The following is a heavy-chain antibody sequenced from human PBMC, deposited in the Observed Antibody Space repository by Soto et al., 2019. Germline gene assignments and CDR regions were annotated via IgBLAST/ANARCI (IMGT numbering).Heavy chain of an antibody. V-gene: IGHV3-23*01. D-gene: IGHD3-10*01. CDR1: RFTFSNYA. Sequence: PGESLKISCAASRFTFSNYAMSWVRQAPGRGLEWVSSISGGGAYIHYADSVKGRFTISRDNSENALYLQMHSLRAEDTAVYFCEKEMDGSGRYYSHWGQGTMVTVSA. CDR3: EKEMDGSGRYYSH. CDR2: ISGGGAYI. J-gene: IGHJ4*02.